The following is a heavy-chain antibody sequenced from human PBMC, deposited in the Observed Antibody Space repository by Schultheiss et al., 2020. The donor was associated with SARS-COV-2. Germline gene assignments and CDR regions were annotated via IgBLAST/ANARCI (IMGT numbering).Heavy chain of an antibody. CDR2: IIPIFGTA. V-gene: IGHV1-69*01. CDR1: GGTFSSYA. CDR3: ARGLAMWNLGGGWFDP. D-gene: IGHD1-7*01. Sequence: GGSLRLSCKASGGTFSSYAISWVRQAPGQGLEWMGGIIPIFGTANYAQKFQGRVTITADESTSTAYMELSSLRSEDTAVYYCARGLAMWNLGGGWFDPWGQGTLVTVSS. J-gene: IGHJ5*02.